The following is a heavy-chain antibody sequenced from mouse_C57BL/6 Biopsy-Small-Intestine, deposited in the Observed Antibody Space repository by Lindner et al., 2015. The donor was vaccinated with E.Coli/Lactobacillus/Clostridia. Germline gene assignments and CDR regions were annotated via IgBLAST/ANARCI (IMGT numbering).Heavy chain of an antibody. Sequence: VQLQESGPELVKPGASVKLSCKATGYTFTGYWIEWVKQRPGHGLEWIGEILPGSGGTNYNGKFKGKATLTADKSSSTAYMQLSSLTPEDSAVYFCARADLLLGGTWFAYWGQGTLVTVSA. CDR2: ILPGSGGT. V-gene: IGHV1-9*01. J-gene: IGHJ3*01. CDR3: ARADLLLGGTWFAY. D-gene: IGHD1-1*02. CDR1: GYTFTGYW.